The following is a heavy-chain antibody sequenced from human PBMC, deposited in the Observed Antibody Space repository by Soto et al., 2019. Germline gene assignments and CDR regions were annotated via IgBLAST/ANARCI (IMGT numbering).Heavy chain of an antibody. D-gene: IGHD2-15*01. J-gene: IGHJ4*02. CDR3: ARDPKLGGFDY. V-gene: IGHV4-38-2*02. CDR2: IYHSGST. CDR1: GYSISSGYY. Sequence: SETLSLTCAVSGYSISSGYYWGWIRQPPGKGLEWIGSIYHSGSTYYNPSLKSRVTISVDTSKNQFSLKLSSVTAADTAVYYCARDPKLGGFDYWGQGTLVTVS.